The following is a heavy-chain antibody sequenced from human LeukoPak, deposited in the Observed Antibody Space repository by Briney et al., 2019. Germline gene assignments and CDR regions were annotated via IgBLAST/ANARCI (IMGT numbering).Heavy chain of an antibody. V-gene: IGHV3-53*01. J-gene: IGHJ4*02. CDR3: ARRGDGGRSFDY. CDR1: GFTVSSNY. CDR2: IYSGGNT. Sequence: PGGSLRPSCAASGFTVSSNYLSWVRQAPGKGLECVSVIYSGGNTYYADSVKGRFTISRDNSKNTLFLQMNSLRAEDPAVYYCARRGDGGRSFDYWGQGTLVTVSS. D-gene: IGHD4-23*01.